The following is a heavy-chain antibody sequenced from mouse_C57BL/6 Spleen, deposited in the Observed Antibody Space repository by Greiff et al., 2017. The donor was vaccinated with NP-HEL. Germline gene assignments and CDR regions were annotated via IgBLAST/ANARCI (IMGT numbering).Heavy chain of an antibody. CDR1: GYAFSSSW. Sequence: QVQLQQSGPELVKPGASVKISCKASGYAFSSSWMNWVKQRPGKGLEWIGRIYPGDGDTNYNGKFKGKATLTADKSSSTAYMQLSSLTSEDSAVYFCARGYDYDVKGHAMDYWGQGTSGTVSS. D-gene: IGHD2-4*01. J-gene: IGHJ4*01. V-gene: IGHV1-82*01. CDR2: IYPGDGDT. CDR3: ARGYDYDVKGHAMDY.